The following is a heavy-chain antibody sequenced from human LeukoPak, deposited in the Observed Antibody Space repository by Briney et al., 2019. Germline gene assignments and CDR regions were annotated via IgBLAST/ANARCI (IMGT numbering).Heavy chain of an antibody. CDR2: ISSSGSTI. Sequence: GGSLRLSCAASGFTFSSYEMNWVRQAPGKGLEWVSYISSSGSTIYYADSVKGRFTISRDNAKNSLYLQMNSLRAEDTAVYYCARFDDYGDYVAFDIWGQGTVVTVSA. CDR1: GFTFSSYE. V-gene: IGHV3-48*03. D-gene: IGHD4-17*01. CDR3: ARFDDYGDYVAFDI. J-gene: IGHJ3*02.